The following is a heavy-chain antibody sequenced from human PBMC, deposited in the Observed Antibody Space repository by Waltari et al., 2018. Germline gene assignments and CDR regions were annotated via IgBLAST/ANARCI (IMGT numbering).Heavy chain of an antibody. CDR2: FEPEDGET. Sequence: QVQLVQSGAEVKKPGASVKVSCKVSGYTLTELSMQWVRQAPGKGLEWMGGFEPEDGETIYAQKFQGRVTMTEDTSTDTAYMELSSLRSEDTAVYYCATGNYYDSSGYYQLDYWGQGTLVTVSS. D-gene: IGHD3-22*01. CDR3: ATGNYYDSSGYYQLDY. CDR1: GYTLTELS. V-gene: IGHV1-24*01. J-gene: IGHJ4*02.